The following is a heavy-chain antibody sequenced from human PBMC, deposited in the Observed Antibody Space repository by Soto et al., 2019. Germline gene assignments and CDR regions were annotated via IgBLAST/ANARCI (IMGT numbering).Heavy chain of an antibody. Sequence: ASVKVSCKASGYTFTSYYMHWVLQAPGQGLEWMGIINPSGGSTSYAQKFQGRVTMTRDTSTSTVYMELSSLRSEDTAVYYCARDQVPYYYDSSDPVDAFDIWGQGTMVTVSS. CDR2: INPSGGST. J-gene: IGHJ3*02. V-gene: IGHV1-46*01. D-gene: IGHD3-22*01. CDR1: GYTFTSYY. CDR3: ARDQVPYYYDSSDPVDAFDI.